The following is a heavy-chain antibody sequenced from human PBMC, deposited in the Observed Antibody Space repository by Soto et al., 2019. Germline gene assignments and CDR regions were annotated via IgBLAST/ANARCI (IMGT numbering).Heavy chain of an antibody. D-gene: IGHD5-12*01. CDR2: IGGRGNSA. J-gene: IGHJ3*01. CDR3: VREGRGSFDF. V-gene: IGHV3-23*01. CDR1: GFIFTNYA. Sequence: PVGSLRLSGAASGFIFTNYAMNWVRQAPGKGLEWVSVIGGRGNSAYYADSVQGRFTISRDNSKNTLSLQMSGLTADDTAIYYCVREGRGSFDFWGRGTMVTVSS.